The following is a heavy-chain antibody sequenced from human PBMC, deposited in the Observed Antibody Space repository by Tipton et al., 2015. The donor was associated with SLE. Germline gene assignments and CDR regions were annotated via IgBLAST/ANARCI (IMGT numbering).Heavy chain of an antibody. CDR3: AKSAIDGYNPPGDI. J-gene: IGHJ3*02. Sequence: SLRLSCAASGFTFSSYAMHWVRQAPGKGLERVAVISYDGSNKYYADSVKGRFTISRDNSKNTLYLQMNSLRAEDTAVYYCAKSAIDGYNPPGDIWGQGTMVTVSS. CDR1: GFTFSSYA. CDR2: ISYDGSNK. V-gene: IGHV3-30*04. D-gene: IGHD5-24*01.